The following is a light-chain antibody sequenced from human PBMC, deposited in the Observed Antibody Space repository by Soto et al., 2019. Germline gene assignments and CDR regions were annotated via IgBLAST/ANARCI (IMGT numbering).Light chain of an antibody. Sequence: EVVMTQSPATLSVSPGERATLSCRASESVSNTYLAWYQQKPGQAPRLLIYDASSRATGIPDRFSGSGSGTDFTLTISRLEPEDFAVYYCQQYGNSPRSFGGGTKVDIK. CDR3: QQYGNSPRS. CDR1: ESVSNTY. V-gene: IGKV3-20*01. J-gene: IGKJ4*01. CDR2: DAS.